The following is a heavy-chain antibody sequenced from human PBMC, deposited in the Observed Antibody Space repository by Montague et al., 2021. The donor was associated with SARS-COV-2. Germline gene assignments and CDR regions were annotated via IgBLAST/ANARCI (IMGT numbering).Heavy chain of an antibody. D-gene: IGHD1-26*01. Sequence: SETLSLTCSVSTFSINNFYWSWIRQPPGRGLEWIGYLYRGSSHYSPSLETRVNISVDTTENQISLTLTSVTAADTTAYYCARFSGSYYGIGYWGQGARVTVSS. CDR3: ARFSGSYYGIGY. CDR2: LYRGSS. V-gene: IGHV4-59*01. J-gene: IGHJ4*02. CDR1: TFSINNFY.